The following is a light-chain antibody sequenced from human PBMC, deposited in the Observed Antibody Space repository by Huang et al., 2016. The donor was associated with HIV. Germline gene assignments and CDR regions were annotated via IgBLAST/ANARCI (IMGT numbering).Light chain of an antibody. CDR2: LGS. J-gene: IGKJ2*01. Sequence: EIVMTKSPLSLSVTPGESASIYCRSSQSLLQSNGFNYLDWYLQRPGQSPQLLIYLGSNRASWVPDRFSGSGSGTYFTLKISRVEAEDVGIYYCMQTLQAPPGAFGQGTKLEIK. CDR1: QSLLQSNGFNY. V-gene: IGKV2-28*01. CDR3: MQTLQAPPGA.